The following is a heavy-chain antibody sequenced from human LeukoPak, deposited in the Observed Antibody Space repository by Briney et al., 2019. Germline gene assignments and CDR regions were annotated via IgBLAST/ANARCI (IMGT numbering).Heavy chain of an antibody. CDR1: GFTFSSYA. CDR3: ARVKRTYYDSTLDY. CDR2: ISYDGSNK. J-gene: IGHJ4*02. D-gene: IGHD3-22*01. Sequence: GGSLRLSCAASGFTFSSYAMHWVRQAPGKGLEWVAVISYDGSNKYYADSVKGRFTISRDNSKNTLYLQMNSLRAEDVAVYYCARVKRTYYDSTLDYWGQGTLVTVSS. V-gene: IGHV3-30*01.